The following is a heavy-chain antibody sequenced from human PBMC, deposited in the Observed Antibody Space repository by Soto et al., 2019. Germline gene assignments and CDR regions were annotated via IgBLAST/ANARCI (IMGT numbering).Heavy chain of an antibody. CDR3: VKLRGWPGVGANSGTYLDS. D-gene: IGHD1-26*01. CDR1: GLTFSTYA. Sequence: EVQLLESGGGLVQPGGSLRLSCAASGLTFSTYAMSWVRQAPGKGLEWVSGITGTSVRTSYADSVQGRFTISRDNSKNSHCLQKHSLSAEDSALYYCVKLRGWPGVGANSGTYLDSWGQGTLVTVSS. V-gene: IGHV3-23*01. CDR2: ITGTSVRT. J-gene: IGHJ4*02.